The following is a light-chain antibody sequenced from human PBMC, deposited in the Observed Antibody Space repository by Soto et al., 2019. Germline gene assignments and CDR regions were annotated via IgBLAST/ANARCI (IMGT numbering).Light chain of an antibody. CDR2: AAS. Sequence: DIQMTQSPASLSASIGDTVTIACRASQNIDIYLNWYQHKPGTVPKLLIYAASGLQTGVPSRFSGSGSGTDFSLTISSLQPEDFATYDCQQSRTTPWTFGQGTKVDIK. J-gene: IGKJ1*01. CDR3: QQSRTTPWT. V-gene: IGKV1-39*01. CDR1: QNIDIY.